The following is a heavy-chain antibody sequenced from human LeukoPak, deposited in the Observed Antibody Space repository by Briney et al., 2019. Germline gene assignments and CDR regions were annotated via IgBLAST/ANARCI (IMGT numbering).Heavy chain of an antibody. CDR1: GYTFTGYY. CDR2: INPNSGGT. V-gene: IGHV1-2*02. CDR3: ARDIQQLPPDRYFDY. J-gene: IGHJ4*02. D-gene: IGHD6-13*01. Sequence: ASVKVSCKASGYTFTGYYMHWVRQAPGQGLEWMGWINPNSGGTNYAQKFQGGVTMTRDTSISTAYMELSRLRSDDTAVYYCARDIQQLPPDRYFDYWGQGTLVTVSS.